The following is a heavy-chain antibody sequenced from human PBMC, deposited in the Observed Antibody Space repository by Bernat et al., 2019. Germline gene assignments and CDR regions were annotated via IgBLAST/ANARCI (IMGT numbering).Heavy chain of an antibody. CDR1: GFTFSNAW. CDR2: IKSKTDGGTT. CDR3: TTTLLTDAFDI. J-gene: IGHJ3*02. D-gene: IGHD2/OR15-2a*01. V-gene: IGHV3-15*01. Sequence: EVQLVESGGGLVKPGGSLRLSCAASGFTFSNAWMSWVRQAPGKGLEWVGRIKSKTDGGTTDYAEPVKGRFTISRNDSKNTLYLQMNSLKTEDTAVYYCTTTLLTDAFDIWGQGTMVTVSS.